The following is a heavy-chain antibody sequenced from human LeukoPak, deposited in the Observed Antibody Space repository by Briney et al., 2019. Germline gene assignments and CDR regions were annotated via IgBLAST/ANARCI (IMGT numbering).Heavy chain of an antibody. CDR3: ARGSSWFHY. CDR2: ISTSGST. J-gene: IGHJ4*02. Sequence: SETLSLTCTVSGDSIRSNSWTWIRQPAGEGLEWIGRISTSGSTYYNPSLKSRVTMSIDTSKNQFSLRLSSVTAADTAMYYCARGSSWFHYWGQGTLVTVSS. V-gene: IGHV4-4*07. CDR1: GDSIRSNS. D-gene: IGHD6-13*01.